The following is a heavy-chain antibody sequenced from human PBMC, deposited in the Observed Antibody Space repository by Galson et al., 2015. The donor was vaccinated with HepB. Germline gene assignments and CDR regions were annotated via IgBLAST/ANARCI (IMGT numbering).Heavy chain of an antibody. CDR1: GFTFSSYA. V-gene: IGHV3-23*01. J-gene: IGHJ4*02. CDR2: ISGSGGGT. CDR3: ARDSGYYGSGSYSVDY. Sequence: SLRLSCAASGFTFSSYAMSWVRQAPGKGLEWVSAISGSGGGTYYADSVKGRFTISRDNSKNTLYLQMNSLRAEDTAVHYCARDSGYYGSGSYSVDYWGQGPLVTVSS. D-gene: IGHD3-10*01.